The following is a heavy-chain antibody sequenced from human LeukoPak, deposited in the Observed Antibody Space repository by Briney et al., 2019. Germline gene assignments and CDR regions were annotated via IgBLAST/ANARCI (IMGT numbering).Heavy chain of an antibody. J-gene: IGHJ3*02. CDR1: GGSNSSYY. CDR3: ARGRFCSADICSGGDAFDI. V-gene: IGHV4-4*07. Sequence: SETLSLTCTVSGGSNSSYYWSWIRQPAGKGLEWIGRIYSRGSTNYSPSLKSRVTMSLDTSKNQFSLKLSSLTAADTALYYCARGRFCSADICSGGDAFDIWGQGTMVSVSS. D-gene: IGHD3-3*01. CDR2: IYSRGST.